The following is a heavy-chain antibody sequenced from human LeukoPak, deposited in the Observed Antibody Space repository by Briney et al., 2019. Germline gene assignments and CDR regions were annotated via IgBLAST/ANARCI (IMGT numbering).Heavy chain of an antibody. CDR1: GGSISSGGYY. Sequence: SETLSLTCTVSGGSISSGGYYWSWIRQHPGKGQEWIGYIYYSGSTYYNPSLKSRVTISVDTSKNQFSLKLTSMTAADTAVYYCARAKNPENDYGDYGFDYWGQGTLVTVSS. D-gene: IGHD4-17*01. V-gene: IGHV4-31*03. CDR3: ARAKNPENDYGDYGFDY. J-gene: IGHJ4*02. CDR2: IYYSGST.